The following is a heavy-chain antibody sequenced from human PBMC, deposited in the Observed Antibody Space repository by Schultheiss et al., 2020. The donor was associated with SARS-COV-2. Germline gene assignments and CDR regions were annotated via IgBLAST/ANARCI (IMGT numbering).Heavy chain of an antibody. CDR3: ARASPYFDY. V-gene: IGHV3-9*01. CDR2: ISSNGGSR. Sequence: GGSLRLSCAASGFTFDDYAMHWVRQAPGKGLAWVSGISSNGGSRGYVDSVKGRFTISRDNVKNSLYLQMRSLRAEETAVFYCARASPYFDYWGQGALVTVAS. CDR1: GFTFDDYA. J-gene: IGHJ4*02.